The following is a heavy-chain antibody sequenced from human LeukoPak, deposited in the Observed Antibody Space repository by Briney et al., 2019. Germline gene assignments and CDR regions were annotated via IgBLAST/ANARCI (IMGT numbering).Heavy chain of an antibody. V-gene: IGHV1-18*01. Sequence: GASVNVSCTASGSAFSIYGISWVRQAPGPGLEWMGWISVNNGYINYPQKYQGRVPMTTDTSTGTAYMELRSLGSDDTALYCCARDIMTVYAVPNYTCFQSWGGGTLLSVSS. CDR3: ARDIMTVYAVPNYTCFQS. D-gene: IGHD2-8*01. CDR2: ISVNNGYI. CDR1: GSAFSIYG. J-gene: IGHJ5*01.